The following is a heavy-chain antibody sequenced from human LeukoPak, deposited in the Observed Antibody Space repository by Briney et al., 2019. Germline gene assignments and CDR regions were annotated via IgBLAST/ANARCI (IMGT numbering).Heavy chain of an antibody. CDR2: IRYDGSNK. Sequence: PGGSLRLSCAASGFTFSSYGMHWVRQAPGKGLEWVAFIRYDGSNKYYADSVKGRFTISRDNSKNTLYLQMNSLRAEDTAVYYCAEDRGGSYLKRNAFDIWGQGTMVTVSS. V-gene: IGHV3-30*02. CDR1: GFTFSSYG. J-gene: IGHJ3*02. D-gene: IGHD1-26*01. CDR3: AEDRGGSYLKRNAFDI.